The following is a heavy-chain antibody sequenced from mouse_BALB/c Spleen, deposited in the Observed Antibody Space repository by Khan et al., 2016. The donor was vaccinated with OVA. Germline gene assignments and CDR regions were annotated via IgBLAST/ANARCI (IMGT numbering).Heavy chain of an antibody. Sequence: LVESGGGLVKPGGSLKLSCAASGFTFSDYYMYWVRQTPEKRLEWVATISDGGSSTYYPDSVKGRFTISRDNAKNNLYLQMSSLKSEDTAIYYCARAGYGGFAYWGQGTLVTVSA. V-gene: IGHV5-4*02. J-gene: IGHJ3*01. CDR1: GFTFSDYY. D-gene: IGHD1-1*02. CDR3: ARAGYGGFAY. CDR2: ISDGGSST.